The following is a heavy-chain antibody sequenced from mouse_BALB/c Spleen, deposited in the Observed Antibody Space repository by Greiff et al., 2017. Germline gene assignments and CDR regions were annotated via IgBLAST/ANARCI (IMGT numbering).Heavy chain of an antibody. CDR2: ISSGGST. J-gene: IGHJ2*01. CDR1: GFTFSSYA. CDR3: ARFYYGYGGSYFDY. Sequence: EVQLVESGGGLVKPGGSLKLSCAASGFTFSSYAMSWVRQTPEKRLEWVASISSGGSTYYPDSVKGRFTISRDNARNILYLQMSSLRSEDTAMYYCARFYYGYGGSYFDYWGQGTTLTVSS. V-gene: IGHV5-6-5*01. D-gene: IGHD2-2*01.